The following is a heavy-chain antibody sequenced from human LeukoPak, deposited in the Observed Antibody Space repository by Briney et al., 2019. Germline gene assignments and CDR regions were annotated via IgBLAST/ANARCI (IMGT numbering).Heavy chain of an antibody. CDR2: MYYSGST. CDR3: ARGPYGSGILNWFDP. CDR1: GVSIISSGYY. J-gene: IGHJ5*02. D-gene: IGHD3-10*01. Sequence: SETLSLTCTVSGVSIISSGYYWGWIRQTPGKGLEWIGSMYYSGSTYYNPSLKSRVTISVDTSKNQFSLKLRSVTAADTAVYYCARGPYGSGILNWFDPWGQGTLVTVSS. V-gene: IGHV4-39*07.